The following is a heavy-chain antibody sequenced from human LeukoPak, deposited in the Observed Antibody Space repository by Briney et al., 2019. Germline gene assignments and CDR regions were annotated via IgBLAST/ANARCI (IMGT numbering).Heavy chain of an antibody. CDR1: GGSFSGYY. D-gene: IGHD3-16*02. Sequence: SETLSLTCAVYGGSFSGYYWSWIRQPPGKGLEWIGEINHSGSTNYNPSLKSRVTISVDTSKNQFSLKLSYVTAAGTAVYFCLGGQASGTFGGVIVSAYYFDYWGQGTLVSVSS. CDR2: INHSGST. V-gene: IGHV4-34*01. CDR3: LGGQASGTFGGVIVSAYYFDY. J-gene: IGHJ4*02.